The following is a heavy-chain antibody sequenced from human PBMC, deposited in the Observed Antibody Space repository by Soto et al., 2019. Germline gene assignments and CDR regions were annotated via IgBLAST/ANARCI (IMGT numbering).Heavy chain of an antibody. CDR3: ASSEQSSIFDY. CDR2: IEQDGSDK. D-gene: IGHD6-19*01. V-gene: IGHV3-7*01. Sequence: EVQLVESGGGLVQPGGSLRLSCAASGFTFSSHWMGWVRQAPGKGLEWVANIEQDGSDKYYVDSVKGRFTISRDNAKNSLYLQMNSLRAEDAAVYYCASSEQSSIFDYWGQGTLATVSS. J-gene: IGHJ4*02. CDR1: GFTFSSHW.